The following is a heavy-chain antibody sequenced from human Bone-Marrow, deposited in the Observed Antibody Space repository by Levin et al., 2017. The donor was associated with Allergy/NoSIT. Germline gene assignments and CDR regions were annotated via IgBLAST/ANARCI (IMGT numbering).Heavy chain of an antibody. V-gene: IGHV3-30-3*01. D-gene: IGHD6-19*01. J-gene: IGHJ4*02. CDR3: ARTEQWRFDY. CDR1: GFPFSSYA. CDR2: ISYDGSNK. Sequence: LSLTCAASGFPFSSYAMHWVRQAPGKGLEWVAVISYDGSNKYYADSVKGRFTISRDNSKNTLYLQMNSLRAEDTAVYYCARTEQWRFDYWGQGTLVTVSS.